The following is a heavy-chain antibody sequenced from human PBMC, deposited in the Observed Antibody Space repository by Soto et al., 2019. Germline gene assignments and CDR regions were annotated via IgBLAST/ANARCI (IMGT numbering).Heavy chain of an antibody. CDR1: GFTFSSYS. J-gene: IGHJ6*02. D-gene: IGHD4-17*01. CDR3: ARVYGDYAGGYYYYGMDV. CDR2: ISSSSSYI. V-gene: IGHV3-21*01. Sequence: PVGSLRLSCAASGFTFSSYSMNWVRQAPGKGLEWVSSISSSSSYIYYADSVKGRFTISRDNAKNSLYLQMNSLRAEDTAVYYCARVYGDYAGGYYYYGMDVWGQGTTVTVSS.